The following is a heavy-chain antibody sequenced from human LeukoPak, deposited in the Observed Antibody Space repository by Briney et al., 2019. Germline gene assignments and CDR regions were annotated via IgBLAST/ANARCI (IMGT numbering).Heavy chain of an antibody. Sequence: WASVKVSCKASGYTFTSYDINWVRQATGQGLEWMGWMNPNSGNTGYAQKFQGRVTITRNTSISTAYMELSSLRSEDTAVYYCARERVESRWFGEEGWFDPWGQGTLVTVSS. CDR3: ARERVESRWFGEEGWFDP. J-gene: IGHJ5*02. D-gene: IGHD3-10*01. CDR2: MNPNSGNT. V-gene: IGHV1-8*03. CDR1: GYTFTSYD.